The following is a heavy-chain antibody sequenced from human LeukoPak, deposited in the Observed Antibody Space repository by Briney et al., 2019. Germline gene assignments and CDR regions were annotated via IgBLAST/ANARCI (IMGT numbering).Heavy chain of an antibody. CDR2: IKQDGSEK. D-gene: IGHD5-18*01. V-gene: IGHV3-7*01. Sequence: GGSLRLSCAASGFTFSSYWMSWVRQAPGKGLEWVANIKQDGSEKYYVDSVKGRFTISRDNAKNSLYLQMNSLRAEDTAVYYCASLYSARFEHYYYYGMDVWGQGTTVTVSS. CDR3: ASLYSARFEHYYYYGMDV. CDR1: GFTFSSYW. J-gene: IGHJ6*02.